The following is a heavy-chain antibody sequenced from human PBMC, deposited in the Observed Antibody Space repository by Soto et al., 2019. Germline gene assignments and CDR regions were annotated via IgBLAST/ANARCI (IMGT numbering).Heavy chain of an antibody. Sequence: QVQLVQSGAEVKKPGASVKVSCKASEYTFSSYTLHWVRQAPGQRLEWMGWINAGNGDSKYSQKFQGRVSISRDTSASTASMELSSLTSEDTAVYYCARELQGLYYFDYWGQGTXVTVSS. D-gene: IGHD4-4*01. CDR3: ARELQGLYYFDY. J-gene: IGHJ4*02. CDR2: INAGNGDS. V-gene: IGHV1-3*01. CDR1: EYTFSSYT.